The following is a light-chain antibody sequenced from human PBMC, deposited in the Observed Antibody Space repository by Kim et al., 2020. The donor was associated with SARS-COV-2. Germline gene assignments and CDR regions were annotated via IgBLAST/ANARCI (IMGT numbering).Light chain of an antibody. J-gene: IGKJ2*01. CDR3: QQYKSYPFT. Sequence: DIQMTQSPSSLSASIGDRVTITCRASQDILYYLSWFQQKPGRAPKSLIFGASNLQSGVPSKFRASGSGTDFTLSISSLHPEDFATYYCQQYKSYPFTFGQGTKLEI. V-gene: IGKV1-16*02. CDR1: QDILYY. CDR2: GAS.